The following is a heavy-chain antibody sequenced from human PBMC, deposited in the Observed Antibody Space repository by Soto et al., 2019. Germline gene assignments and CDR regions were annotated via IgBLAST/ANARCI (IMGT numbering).Heavy chain of an antibody. CDR1: GFSFSTYA. Sequence: GGSLRLSCAASGFSFSTYALSWVRQAPGKGLDWVSVISGSGGSTDYAGSVKGRFTISRDNSKNALYLQMNSLRAEDTALYYCAKVGGSGWFDAFDIWGQGTMVTVSS. D-gene: IGHD6-19*01. CDR2: ISGSGGST. CDR3: AKVGGSGWFDAFDI. V-gene: IGHV3-23*01. J-gene: IGHJ3*02.